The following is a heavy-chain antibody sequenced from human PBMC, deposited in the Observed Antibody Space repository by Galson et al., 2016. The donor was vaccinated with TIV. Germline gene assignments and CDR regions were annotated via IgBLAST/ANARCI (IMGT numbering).Heavy chain of an antibody. D-gene: IGHD2/OR15-2a*01. CDR3: VREEYGTFDY. CDR2: IWHEGGNK. V-gene: IGHV3-33*01. J-gene: IGHJ4*02. CDR1: GGTFSDYN. Sequence: SRRRAGEASGGTFSDYNMHWVRQAPGKGREWVALIWHEGGNKYYEEEVKGRFTISRDNSKNTAYLQINSLRVEDTAVYYCVREEYGTFDYWGQGTLVTVSS.